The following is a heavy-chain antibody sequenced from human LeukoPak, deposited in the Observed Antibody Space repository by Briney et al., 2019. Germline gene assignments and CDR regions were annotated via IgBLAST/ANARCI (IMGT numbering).Heavy chain of an antibody. CDR3: RGTYYYGSGIDGDYFDY. V-gene: IGHV3-33*01. CDR2: IWYDGSNK. Sequence: GGSLRLSCEASGFNFGTFAMHWVRQAPGEGLEWLAIIWYDGSNKHYSDSVKGRSTISRDNSKSSLYLQMNSLRAEDTAVYYCRGTYYYGSGIDGDYFDYWGQGTLVTVSS. CDR1: GFNFGTFA. J-gene: IGHJ4*02. D-gene: IGHD3-10*01.